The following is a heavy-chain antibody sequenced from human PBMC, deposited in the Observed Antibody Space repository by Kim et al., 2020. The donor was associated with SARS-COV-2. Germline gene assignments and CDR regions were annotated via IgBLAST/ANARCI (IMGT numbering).Heavy chain of an antibody. D-gene: IGHD4-17*01. CDR1: GGSISSSSYY. Sequence: SETLSLTCTVSGGSISSSSYYWGWIRQPPGKGLEWIGSIYYSGSTYYNPSLKSRVTISVDTSKNQFSLKLSSVTAADTAVYYCARHEKGPLGYGERHFDYWGQGTLVTVSS. J-gene: IGHJ4*02. V-gene: IGHV4-39*01. CDR3: ARHEKGPLGYGERHFDY. CDR2: IYYSGST.